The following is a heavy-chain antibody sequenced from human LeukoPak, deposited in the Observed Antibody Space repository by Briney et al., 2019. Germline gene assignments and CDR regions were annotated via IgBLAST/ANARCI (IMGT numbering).Heavy chain of an antibody. V-gene: IGHV4-38-2*02. D-gene: IGHD3-22*01. CDR2: IYHRWSK. CDR3: ARVRPPIYYDSSGPWDAFDI. J-gene: IGHJ3*02. CDR1: GYSISSGYY. Sequence: AVTLSLTCTVSGYSISSGYYRGWIRPPPGKGLEWIGSIYHRWSKFYKPSLKSRVTISVDTSKNQFTLKLISVTAADTAVYYCARVRPPIYYDSSGPWDAFDIWGQGTMVTVSS.